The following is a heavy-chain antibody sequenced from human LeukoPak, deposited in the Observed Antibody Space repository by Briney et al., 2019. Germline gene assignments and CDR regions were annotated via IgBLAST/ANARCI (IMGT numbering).Heavy chain of an antibody. CDR3: ARDLWDATGY. CDR1: GFSTNY. D-gene: IGHD3-3*01. CDR2: IYSGDST. Sequence: GGSLRLSCAVSGFSTNYMSWVRQAPGKGLEWVSVIYSGDSTHYADSVKGRFTISRDISKNTLYPQMNSLRPEDTAVYHCARDLWDATGYWGQGTLVTVSS. J-gene: IGHJ4*02. V-gene: IGHV3-66*02.